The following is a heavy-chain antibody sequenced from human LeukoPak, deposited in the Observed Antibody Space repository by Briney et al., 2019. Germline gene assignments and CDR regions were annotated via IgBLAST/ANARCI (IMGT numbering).Heavy chain of an antibody. J-gene: IGHJ5*02. D-gene: IGHD6-13*01. CDR1: GGSFSGYY. CDR3: ARVGVGSSSWYDWFDP. CDR2: INHSGST. Sequence: SETLSLTCAVYGGSFSGYYWSWIRQPPGKGLEWSGEINHSGSTNYNPSLKSRVTISVDPSKIQFSLKLSSVTAADTAGYYCARVGVGSSSWYDWFDPWGQGTLVTVSS. V-gene: IGHV4-34*01.